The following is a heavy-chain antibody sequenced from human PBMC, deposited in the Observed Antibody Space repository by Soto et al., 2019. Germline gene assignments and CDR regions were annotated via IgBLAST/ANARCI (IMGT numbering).Heavy chain of an antibody. V-gene: IGHV3-30*18. CDR1: GFTFSSYG. CDR3: AKVTRGYYDFWSGYYTGMEGYYYGMDV. CDR2: ISYDGSNK. Sequence: GGSLRLSCAASGFTFSSYGMHWVRQAPGKGLEWVAVISYDGSNKYYADSVKGRFTISRDNSKNTLYLQMNSLRAEDTAVYYCAKVTRGYYDFWSGYYTGMEGYYYGMDVWGQGTTVTVSS. D-gene: IGHD3-3*01. J-gene: IGHJ6*02.